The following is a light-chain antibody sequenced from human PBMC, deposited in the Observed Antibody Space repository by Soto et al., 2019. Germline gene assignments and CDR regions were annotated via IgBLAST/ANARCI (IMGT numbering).Light chain of an antibody. Sequence: EIVLTQSPAILSLSPGERATLSCRASQSVSSYLTWYQQKPGQAPRLLIYAASTRATGIPARFSGSGSETDFTLTINSLEPEDFVVYYCQQRSDWLTFGGGTKVDIK. V-gene: IGKV3-11*01. CDR3: QQRSDWLT. CDR1: QSVSSY. CDR2: AAS. J-gene: IGKJ4*01.